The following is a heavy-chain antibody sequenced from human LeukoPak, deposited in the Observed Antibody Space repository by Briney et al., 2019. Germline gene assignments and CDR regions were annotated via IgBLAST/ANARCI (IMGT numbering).Heavy chain of an antibody. CDR3: ATYRGYSYGYLGY. D-gene: IGHD5-18*01. V-gene: IGHV3-30*03. CDR1: GFTFSSYG. Sequence: PGGSLRLSCAASGFTFSSYGMHWVRQAPGKGLEWVAVISYDGSNKYYADSVKGRFTISRDNSKNTLYLQMNSLRAEDTAVYYCATYRGYSYGYLGYWGQGTLVTVSS. CDR2: ISYDGSNK. J-gene: IGHJ4*02.